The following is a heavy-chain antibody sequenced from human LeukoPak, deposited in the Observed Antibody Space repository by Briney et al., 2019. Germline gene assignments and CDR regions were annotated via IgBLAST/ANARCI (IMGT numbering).Heavy chain of an antibody. Sequence: SVKVSCKASGGTFSSYTISWVRQAPGQGLEWMGRIIPILGIANYAQKFQGRVTITADKSTSTAYMELSGLRSEDTAVYYCASFIVVVPAAIIWGQGTLVTVSS. D-gene: IGHD2-2*02. CDR2: IIPILGIA. CDR3: ASFIVVVPAAII. V-gene: IGHV1-69*02. CDR1: GGTFSSYT. J-gene: IGHJ4*02.